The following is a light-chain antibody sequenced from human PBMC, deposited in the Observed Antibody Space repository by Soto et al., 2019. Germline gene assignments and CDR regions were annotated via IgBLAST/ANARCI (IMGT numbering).Light chain of an antibody. Sequence: DIQMTQSPSSVSASVGDRVTITCRASQGISTNLAWYQQKPGKAPSLLIYDASTLRSGVPSRFSGSGSGTEFTLTISSLQADDFATYYCQQSDTYPLTFGQGTRLEIK. CDR3: QQSDTYPLT. CDR1: QGISTN. J-gene: IGKJ5*01. CDR2: DAS. V-gene: IGKV1-5*01.